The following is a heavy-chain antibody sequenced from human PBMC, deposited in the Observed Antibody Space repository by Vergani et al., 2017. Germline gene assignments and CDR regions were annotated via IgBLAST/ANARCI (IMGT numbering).Heavy chain of an antibody. CDR3: ARALWGWQTNFDY. J-gene: IGHJ4*02. Sequence: QLQLQESGPGLVKPSETLSLTCTVSGGSISSSSYYWGWIRQPPGKGLEWIGYIYYSGSTYYNPSLKSRVTISVDTSKNQFSLKLSSVTAADTAVYYCARALWGWQTNFDYWGQGTLVTVSS. CDR2: IYYSGST. CDR1: GGSISSSSYY. V-gene: IGHV4-39*07. D-gene: IGHD6-19*01.